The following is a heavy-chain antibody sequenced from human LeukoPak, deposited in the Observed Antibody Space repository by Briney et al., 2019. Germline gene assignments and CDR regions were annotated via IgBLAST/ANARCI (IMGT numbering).Heavy chain of an antibody. Sequence: SVTLSLTGAGGAFTSYGNSWAWHGHGPGQERVGVIIIIFGTTNYAQKLEGRVTITTDESTSTAYMELSSLSCEDTAVYYCARHSLPQIKSGSSSCWSHYFDYWGQGTLVTVSS. CDR3: ARHSLPQIKSGSSSCWSHYFDY. CDR2: IIIIFGTT. V-gene: IGHV1-69*05. CDR1: GGAFTSYG. J-gene: IGHJ4*02. D-gene: IGHD6-13*01.